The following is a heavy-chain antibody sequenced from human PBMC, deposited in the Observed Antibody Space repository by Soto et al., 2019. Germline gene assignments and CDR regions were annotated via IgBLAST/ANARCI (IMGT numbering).Heavy chain of an antibody. D-gene: IGHD3-10*01. J-gene: IGHJ4*02. CDR3: ATSYSSGSQALDY. V-gene: IGHV1-69*02. CDR1: GDTFNSYT. CDR2: TIPILSMS. Sequence: QVHLVQSGAELRKPGSSVRVSCKASGDTFNSYTINWVRQAPGLGLEWMGRTIPILSMSNYALKFQGRLTITADKSTSTAYLVLSSLRSEDTAIYYCATSYSSGSQALDYWGQGALVTVSS.